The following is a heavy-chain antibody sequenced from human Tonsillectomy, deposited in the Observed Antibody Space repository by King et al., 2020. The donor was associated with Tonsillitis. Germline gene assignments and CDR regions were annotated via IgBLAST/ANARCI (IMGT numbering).Heavy chain of an antibody. J-gene: IGHJ4*02. CDR3: AKDSGITMIVALGDS. V-gene: IGHV3-23*04. CDR2: ISGSGGST. Sequence: VQLVESGGGLVQPGGSLRLSCAASGFTFSSYAMSWVRQAPGKGLEWVSAISGSGGSTYYADSVKGRFTISRDNSKNTVYLQMNSLRAEDTAVFYCAKDSGITMIVALGDSWGQGTLVTVSS. CDR1: GFTFSSYA. D-gene: IGHD3-22*01.